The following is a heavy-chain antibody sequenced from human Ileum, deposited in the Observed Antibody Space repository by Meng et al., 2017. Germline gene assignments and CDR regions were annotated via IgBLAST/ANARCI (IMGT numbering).Heavy chain of an antibody. J-gene: IGHJ3*02. Sequence: GGSLRLSCAASGFTFSSYEMNWVRQAPGKGLEWVSYISSSGSTIYYADSVKGRFTISRDNAKNSLYLQMNSLRAEDTAVYYCARDKVGSSGYYYDAFDIWGQGTMVTVSS. CDR2: ISSSGSTI. D-gene: IGHD3-22*01. CDR3: ARDKVGSSGYYYDAFDI. V-gene: IGHV3-48*03. CDR1: GFTFSSYE.